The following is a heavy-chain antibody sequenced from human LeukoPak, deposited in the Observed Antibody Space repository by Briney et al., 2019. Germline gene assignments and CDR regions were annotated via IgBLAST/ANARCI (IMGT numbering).Heavy chain of an antibody. Sequence: ASEKVSCKTSGYTFTSYYIHWVRQAPGQGLEWMGIINPSGGSTSYAQKFQGRVTVTRDMSTSTVYMELSSLRSEDTAVYYCARETPGTGAFDYWGQGTLVTVSS. V-gene: IGHV1-46*01. J-gene: IGHJ4*02. D-gene: IGHD3/OR15-3a*01. CDR2: INPSGGST. CDR1: GYTFTSYY. CDR3: ARETPGTGAFDY.